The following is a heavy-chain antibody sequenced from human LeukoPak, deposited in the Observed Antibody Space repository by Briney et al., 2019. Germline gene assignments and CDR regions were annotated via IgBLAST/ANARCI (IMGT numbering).Heavy chain of an antibody. D-gene: IGHD2-15*01. CDR2: ISSSGSTI. J-gene: IGHJ4*02. V-gene: IGHV3-11*01. Sequence: GGSLRLSCAASGFTFSDYYMSWIRQAPGKGLEWVSYISSSGSTIYYADSVKGRFTISRDNAKNSLYLQMNSLRAEDTAVYYCARDSLPAPYCSGGSCYPDYWGQGTLVTASS. CDR3: ARDSLPAPYCSGGSCYPDY. CDR1: GFTFSDYY.